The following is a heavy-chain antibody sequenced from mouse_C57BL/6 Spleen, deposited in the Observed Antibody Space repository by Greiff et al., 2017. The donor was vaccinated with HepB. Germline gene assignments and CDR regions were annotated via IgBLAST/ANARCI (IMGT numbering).Heavy chain of an antibody. Sequence: EVQLQQSGAELVKPGASVKLSCTASGFNIKDYYMHWVKQRTEQGLEWIGRIDPEDGETKNAPKFQGKATITADTSSNTAYLQISSLTSEDTAVYYCARSVMTTVVAYYYAMDYWGQGTSVTVSS. CDR2: IDPEDGET. V-gene: IGHV14-2*01. CDR1: GFNIKDYY. CDR3: ARSVMTTVVAYYYAMDY. J-gene: IGHJ4*01. D-gene: IGHD1-1*01.